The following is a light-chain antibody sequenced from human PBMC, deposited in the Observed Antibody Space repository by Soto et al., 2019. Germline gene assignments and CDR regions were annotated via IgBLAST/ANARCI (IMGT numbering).Light chain of an antibody. J-gene: IGKJ1*01. V-gene: IGKV1-39*01. Sequence: DIQMTQSPSSLSASVGDRVTITCRASQSISSYLNWYQQKPGKAPKLLIYAASSLQSGVPSRFSGSGSGTDFTLTISSLQPEDFATYYCQQSYSTPGPFGQGTKVDSK. CDR2: AAS. CDR1: QSISSY. CDR3: QQSYSTPGP.